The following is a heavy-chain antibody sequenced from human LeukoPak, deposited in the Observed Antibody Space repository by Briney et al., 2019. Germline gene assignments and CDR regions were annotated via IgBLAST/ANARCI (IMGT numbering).Heavy chain of an antibody. D-gene: IGHD1-26*01. CDR3: AGRGPATYI. J-gene: IGHJ3*02. V-gene: IGHV3-23*01. Sequence: TGGSLRLSCVASEFTFSTYAMSWVRQAPGKGLEWVSTISTDGGATIYADSVKGRLTISRDNSKNTLYLQMNSLRPDDTAVYYCAGRGPATYIWGQGTMVTVSS. CDR2: ISTDGGAT. CDR1: EFTFSTYA.